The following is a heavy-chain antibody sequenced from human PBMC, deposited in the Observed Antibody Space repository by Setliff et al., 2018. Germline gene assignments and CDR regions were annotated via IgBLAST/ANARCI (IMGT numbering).Heavy chain of an antibody. Sequence: LSLTCAVSGGSISSSSYYWGWIRQPPGKGLEWIGSIYYSGSTYYNPSLKSRVTISVDTSKNQFSLKLSSVTAADTAVYYCARDRVTTLENYYYYYGMDVWGQGTTVTVSS. CDR2: IYYSGST. D-gene: IGHD4-17*01. V-gene: IGHV4-39*07. J-gene: IGHJ6*02. CDR3: ARDRVTTLENYYYYYGMDV. CDR1: GGSISSSSYY.